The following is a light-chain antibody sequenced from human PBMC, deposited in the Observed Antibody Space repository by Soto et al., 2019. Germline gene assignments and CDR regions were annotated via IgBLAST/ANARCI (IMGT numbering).Light chain of an antibody. Sequence: QSVLTQPPSASGSPGQSVTISCTGTRSDISKYNYVSWYQQLPGKAPKLLIYEVNKRPSEVPERFSGCKSANTASLTVSGLRTEDEADYYCSSYAGRNIVIFGGGTKVTVL. CDR3: SSYAGRNIVI. V-gene: IGLV2-8*01. CDR1: RSDISKYNY. CDR2: EVN. J-gene: IGLJ2*01.